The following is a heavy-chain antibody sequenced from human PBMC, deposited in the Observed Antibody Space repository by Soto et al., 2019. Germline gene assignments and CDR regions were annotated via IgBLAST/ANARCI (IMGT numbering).Heavy chain of an antibody. J-gene: IGHJ4*02. V-gene: IGHV3-48*01. D-gene: IGHD1-1*01. CDR3: ARDHNWAFDL. CDR2: IRTSDSTI. CDR1: GFSSSTFS. Sequence: EVRLVESGGGVVQPGESLRLSCVTSGFSSSTFSMNWVRQAPGRGLEWVSYIRTSDSTIYNADSVKGRFTISTDSAKNSLYLQMDNLRAEDTAVYYCARDHNWAFDLWGQGALVTVSS.